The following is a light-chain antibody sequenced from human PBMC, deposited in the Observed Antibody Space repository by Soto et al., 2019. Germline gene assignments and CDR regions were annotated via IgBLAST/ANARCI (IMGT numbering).Light chain of an antibody. CDR2: GAS. CDR3: RQYGISPT. V-gene: IGKV3-20*01. CDR1: QTVISSH. Sequence: ETVLTQSPATLSLSPGERATLSCRASQTVISSHLAWYQQKPGQAPRLLIYGASSGATGIPDRFSGSGSGTDFTLTISRLEPEDFAVYYCRQYGISPTFGQGTKLEIK. J-gene: IGKJ2*01.